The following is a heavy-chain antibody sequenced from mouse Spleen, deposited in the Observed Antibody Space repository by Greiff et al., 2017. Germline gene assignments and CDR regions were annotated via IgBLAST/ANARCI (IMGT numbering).Heavy chain of an antibody. Sequence: EVQGVESGGGLVQPGGSLKLSCAASGFTFSSYTMSWVRQTPEKRLEWVAYISNGGGSTYYPDTVKGRFTISRDNAKNTLYLQMSSLKSEDTAMYYCERQKLVWYFDVWGAGTTVTVSS. CDR1: GFTFSSYT. V-gene: IGHV5-12-2*01. CDR2: ISNGGGST. D-gene: IGHD4-1*01. J-gene: IGHJ1*01. CDR3: ERQKLVWYFDV.